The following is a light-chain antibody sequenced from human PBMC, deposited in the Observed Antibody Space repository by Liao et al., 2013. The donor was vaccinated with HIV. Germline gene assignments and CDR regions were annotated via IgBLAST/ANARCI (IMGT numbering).Light chain of an antibody. Sequence: SYGLTQPPSVSAAPGKTATMTCEGSVIGGRSVHWYQHKPGQAPLLVLFHDDDRPSGIPERFSGSNSATMATLTISRVEPGDEAVYYCQVWDSSTDHWVFGGGTKLTVL. CDR2: HDD. CDR1: VIGGRS. V-gene: IGLV3-21*03. CDR3: QVWDSSTDHWV. J-gene: IGLJ3*02.